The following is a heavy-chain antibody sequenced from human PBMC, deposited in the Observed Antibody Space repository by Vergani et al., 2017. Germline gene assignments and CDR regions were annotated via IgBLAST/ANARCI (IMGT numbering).Heavy chain of an antibody. J-gene: IGHJ4*02. CDR2: INPSGGHT. CDR1: GYTFSNYN. Sequence: QVQVVQSGAEVKKSGASVKVSCKTSGYTFSNYNMHWVRQAPGQGLEWMGIINPSGGHTNYAQKFQGRVTMTRDTSTSTVYMELSSLRSEDTAIYYCASGDYGILTGYRYWGQGTLVTVSA. V-gene: IGHV1-46*03. CDR3: ASGDYGILTGYRY. D-gene: IGHD3-9*01.